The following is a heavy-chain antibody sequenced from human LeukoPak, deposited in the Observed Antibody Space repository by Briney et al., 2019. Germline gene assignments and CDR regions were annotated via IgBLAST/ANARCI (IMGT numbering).Heavy chain of an antibody. D-gene: IGHD6-13*01. Sequence: GASVTVSYTASAYTFTIYAMNWVRQAPGQGLEWMGWINTNTGNPTYAQGFTGRFVFSLDTSVSTAYLQISSLKAEDTAVYYCARVTELVGFDYWGQGTLVTVSS. CDR1: AYTFTIYA. CDR3: ARVTELVGFDY. CDR2: INTNTGNP. V-gene: IGHV7-4-1*02. J-gene: IGHJ4*02.